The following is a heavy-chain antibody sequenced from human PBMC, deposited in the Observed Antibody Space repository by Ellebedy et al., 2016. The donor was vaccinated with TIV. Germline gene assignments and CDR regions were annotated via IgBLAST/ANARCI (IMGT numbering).Heavy chain of an antibody. J-gene: IGHJ4*02. CDR1: GGSVSSASYY. CDR2: IHNIGST. CDR3: ARLHRRITIFPDY. V-gene: IGHV4-61*01. D-gene: IGHD3-3*01. Sequence: MPSETLSLTCTVSGGSVSSASYYWIWIRQPPGKGLEWIGHIHNIGSTNYNPSLKSRVTISVDTSKNQFSLKLSSVTAADTAVYYCARLHRRITIFPDYWGQGTLVTVSS.